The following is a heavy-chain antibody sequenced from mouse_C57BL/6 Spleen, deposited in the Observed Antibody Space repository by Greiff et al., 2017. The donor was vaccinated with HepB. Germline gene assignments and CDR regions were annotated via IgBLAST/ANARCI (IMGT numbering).Heavy chain of an antibody. CDR3: ARRGNSSGYVGAWFAY. J-gene: IGHJ3*01. V-gene: IGHV1-52*01. CDR2: IDPSDSET. CDR1: GYTFTSYW. Sequence: QVQLQQPGAELVRPGSSVKLSCKASGYTFTSYWMHWVKQRPIQGLEWIGNIDPSDSETHYNQKFKDKATLTVDKSSSTAYMQLSSLTSEDSAVYYCARRGNSSGYVGAWFAYWGQGTLVTVSA. D-gene: IGHD3-2*02.